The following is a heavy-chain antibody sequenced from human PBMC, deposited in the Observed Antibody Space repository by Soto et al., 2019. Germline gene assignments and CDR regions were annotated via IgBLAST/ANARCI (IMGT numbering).Heavy chain of an antibody. D-gene: IGHD5-12*01. CDR2: ISRGGSTM. CDR1: GFTFSSYK. Sequence: EVLLEESGGGLVQPGGSLRLSCAASGFTFSSYKMNWVRQAPGKVLEWVSHISRGGSTMYYADSVKGRFTISRDNAMNSLYLQMSSLRDEDTAVYYCARGEGYSGYDFDFWGQGTLVTVSS. V-gene: IGHV3-48*02. CDR3: ARGEGYSGYDFDF. J-gene: IGHJ4*02.